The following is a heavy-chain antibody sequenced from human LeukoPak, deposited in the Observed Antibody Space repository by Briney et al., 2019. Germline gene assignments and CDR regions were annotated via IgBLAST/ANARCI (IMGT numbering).Heavy chain of an antibody. D-gene: IGHD5-12*01. CDR2: IYYSGST. CDR3: ARDRGGYDPSPGY. Sequence: PSETLSLTCTVSGGSISSGGYYWSWIRQHPGKGLEWIGYIYYSGSTYYNPSLKSRVTISVDTSKNQFSLKLSSVTAADTAVYYCARDRGGYDPSPGYWGQGTLVTVSS. CDR1: GGSISSGGYY. J-gene: IGHJ4*02. V-gene: IGHV4-31*03.